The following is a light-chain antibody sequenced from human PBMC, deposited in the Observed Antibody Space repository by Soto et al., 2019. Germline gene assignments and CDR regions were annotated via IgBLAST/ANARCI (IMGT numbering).Light chain of an antibody. V-gene: IGKV3-20*01. CDR1: QSVNSDY. CDR2: IAS. Sequence: EIVLTQSPGTLSLFPGERATLSCRATQSVNSDYLAWYQQKPGQAPRLLMYIASRRATGIPDRFSGSGSGTDFTLTINRLEPEDFAVYYCQQYGTSPWTFGQGTTVEIK. J-gene: IGKJ1*01. CDR3: QQYGTSPWT.